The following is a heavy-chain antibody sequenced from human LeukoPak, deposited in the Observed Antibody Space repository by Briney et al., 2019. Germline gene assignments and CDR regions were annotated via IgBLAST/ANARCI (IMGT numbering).Heavy chain of an antibody. CDR3: ASTGPSSGGAFDI. CDR2: IIPILGIA. D-gene: IGHD3-22*01. Sequence: SVKVSCKASGGTFSSYTISWVRQAPGRGLEWMGRIIPILGIANYAQKFQGRVTITADKSTSTAYMELSSLRSEDTAVYYCASTGPSSGGAFDIWGQGTMVTVSS. CDR1: GGTFSSYT. V-gene: IGHV1-69*02. J-gene: IGHJ3*02.